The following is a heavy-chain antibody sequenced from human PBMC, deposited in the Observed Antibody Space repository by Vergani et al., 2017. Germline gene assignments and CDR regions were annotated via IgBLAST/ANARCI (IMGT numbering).Heavy chain of an antibody. Sequence: VQLVESGGGLVQPGGSLRLSCAASGFTFSSYAMHWVRQAPGKGLEWVAVISYDGSNKYYADSVKGRFTISRDNSKNTLYLQMNSLRAEDTAVYYCARDPREPPWLFPTGYFDYWGQGTLVTVSS. D-gene: IGHD3-22*01. CDR2: ISYDGSNK. CDR3: ARDPREPPWLFPTGYFDY. V-gene: IGHV3-30-3*01. J-gene: IGHJ4*02. CDR1: GFTFSSYA.